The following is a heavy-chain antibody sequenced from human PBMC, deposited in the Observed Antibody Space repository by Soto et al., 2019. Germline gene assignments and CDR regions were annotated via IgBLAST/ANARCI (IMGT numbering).Heavy chain of an antibody. J-gene: IGHJ6*02. CDR2: ISAYNGNT. CDR1: GYTFTSYG. CDR3: GRRFPVAIFCVGIPPYGMDV. D-gene: IGHD3-3*01. V-gene: IGHV1-18*03. Sequence: QVQLVQSGAEVKKPGASVKVSCKASGYTFTSYGISWVRQAPGQGLEWMGWISAYNGNTNYAQKLQGRVTMATDTPTSTAYREVRSLRAADIAVYFCGRRFPVAIFCVGIPPYGMDVWGQGATVTVSS.